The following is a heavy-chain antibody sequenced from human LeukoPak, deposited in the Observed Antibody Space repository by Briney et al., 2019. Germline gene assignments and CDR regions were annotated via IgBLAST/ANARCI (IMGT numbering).Heavy chain of an antibody. CDR2: VKTDGSGT. V-gene: IGHV3-74*01. CDR3: ARLRVLAASTSGFDY. Sequence: GGSLRLSCAASGLTFSTYWMHWVRQAPGKGLVWVSRVKTDGSGTNYADSVKGRFTISRDNAKNTLYLQMDSPRAEDTAVYYCARLRVLAASTSGFDYWGQGTLVTVSS. J-gene: IGHJ4*02. CDR1: GLTFSTYW. D-gene: IGHD2-2*01.